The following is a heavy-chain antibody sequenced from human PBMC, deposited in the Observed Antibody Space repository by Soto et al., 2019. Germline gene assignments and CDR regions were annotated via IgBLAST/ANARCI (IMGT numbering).Heavy chain of an antibody. CDR1: GFTFSSYG. J-gene: IGHJ3*02. V-gene: IGHV3-33*01. CDR3: ARDQYRGSDWVNYAFDI. CDR2: IWYDGSNK. Sequence: QVQLVESGGGVVQPGRSLRLSCAASGFTFSSYGMHWVRQAPGKGLEWVAVIWYDGSNKYYADSVKGRFTISRDNSKNXXYLQMNSLRAEDTAVYYCARDQYRGSDWVNYAFDIWGQGTMVTVSS. D-gene: IGHD1-26*01.